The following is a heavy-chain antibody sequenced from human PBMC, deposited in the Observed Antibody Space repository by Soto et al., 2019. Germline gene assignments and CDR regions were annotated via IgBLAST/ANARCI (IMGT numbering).Heavy chain of an antibody. Sequence: GEYLKISCKISGKAFTSFWVVGVRQMPGRGLEWMGNIYPGDSDTRYTPPFQGQVTISADKSTNTAYLQWHSLQASDTALYYCAKQDDTGALEIWGQGTKVTVSS. CDR2: IYPGDSDT. CDR1: GKAFTSFW. J-gene: IGHJ3*02. V-gene: IGHV5-51*01. CDR3: AKQDDTGALEI. D-gene: IGHD3-22*01.